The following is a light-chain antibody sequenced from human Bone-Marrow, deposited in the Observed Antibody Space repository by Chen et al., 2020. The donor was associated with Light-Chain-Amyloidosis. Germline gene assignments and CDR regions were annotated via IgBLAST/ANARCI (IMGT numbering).Light chain of an antibody. CDR2: GSS. J-gene: IGKJ4*01. CDR3: QQYGTSPLP. CDR1: QTISSNY. V-gene: IGKV3-20*01. Sequence: EIVLPQSPGKLSLSPGEGANLSCRSSQTISSNYLTWYQQKFGQAPRLLIYGSSSRATGIPDRFTGSGSGTDFSPTINRLEPEDFAMYYCQQYGTSPLPFGGGTKVDIQ.